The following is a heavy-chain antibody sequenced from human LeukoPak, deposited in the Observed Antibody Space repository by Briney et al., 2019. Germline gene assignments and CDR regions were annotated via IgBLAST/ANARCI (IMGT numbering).Heavy chain of an antibody. CDR3: PRASVATSYWAFDY. CDR1: GDSVSSSTVT. CDR2: TYYRSKWYN. Sequence: SQTLSLTCVISGDSVSSSTVTWIWIRQSPSRGLEWLGRTYYRSKWYNDYAVSVKSRITINPDTSKNQFSLQLNSVTPEDTAIYYCPRASVATSYWAFDYWGRGTLVTVSS. V-gene: IGHV6-1*01. D-gene: IGHD5-12*01. J-gene: IGHJ4*02.